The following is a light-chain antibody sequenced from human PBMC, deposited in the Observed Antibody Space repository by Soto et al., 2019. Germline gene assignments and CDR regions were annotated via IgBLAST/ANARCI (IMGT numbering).Light chain of an antibody. CDR3: CSYVSSSSSPVV. CDR2: EGS. Sequence: QSVLTQPASVSGSPGQSITISCTGTSSDVGSYDLVSWYQHHPGKAPKLIIYEGSKRPSGVSNRFSGSKSGNTASLTISGLQAEDEADYYCCSYVSSSSSPVVFGGVTKLTVL. J-gene: IGLJ2*01. V-gene: IGLV2-23*01. CDR1: SSDVGSYDL.